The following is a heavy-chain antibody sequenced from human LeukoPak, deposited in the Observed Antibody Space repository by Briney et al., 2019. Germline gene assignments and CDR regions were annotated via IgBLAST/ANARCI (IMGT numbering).Heavy chain of an antibody. D-gene: IGHD6-19*01. CDR2: INHSGST. V-gene: IGHV4-34*01. J-gene: IGHJ4*02. CDR1: GGSFSGYY. Sequence: PSETLSLTCAVYGGSFSGYYWSWIRQPPGKGLEWIGEINHSGSTNYNPSLKSRVTISVDTSKNQFSLKLSSVTAADTAVYYCARGYRRGIAVAGTTLEEFDYWGQGTLVTVSS. CDR3: ARGYRRGIAVAGTTLEEFDY.